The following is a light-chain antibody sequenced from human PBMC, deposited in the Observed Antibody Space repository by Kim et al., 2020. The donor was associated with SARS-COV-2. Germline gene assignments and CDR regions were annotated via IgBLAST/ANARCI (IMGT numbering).Light chain of an antibody. J-gene: IGKJ1*01. Sequence: SLSPGERATRGCRDSHSVSSYSAWYQQKPGQAPRLLIYDASNRATGIPARFSGSGSGTDFTLTISSLEPEYFAVYYCQQRSNWPTFCQGTKVDIK. CDR2: DAS. CDR1: HSVSSY. CDR3: QQRSNWPT. V-gene: IGKV3-11*01.